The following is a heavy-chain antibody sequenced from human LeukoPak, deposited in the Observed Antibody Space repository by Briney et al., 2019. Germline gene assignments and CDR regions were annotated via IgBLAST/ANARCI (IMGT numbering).Heavy chain of an antibody. Sequence: PSETLSLTCTVSGGSISSYYWSWIRQPPGKGLEWIGYMYYSGSTNYNPSLWSRVTISVDTSKSQFSLKLSSVTAADAAVYYCASGERGYSYGPLDYWGQGTLVTVSS. D-gene: IGHD5-18*01. J-gene: IGHJ4*02. CDR2: MYYSGST. CDR1: GGSISSYY. CDR3: ASGERGYSYGPLDY. V-gene: IGHV4-59*01.